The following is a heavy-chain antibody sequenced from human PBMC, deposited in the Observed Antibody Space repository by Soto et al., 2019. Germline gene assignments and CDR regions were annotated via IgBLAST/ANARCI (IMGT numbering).Heavy chain of an antibody. V-gene: IGHV3-23*01. J-gene: IGHJ6*03. CDR1: GFTFSSYA. CDR3: ARCVSSGYYYGSGSFNHEYYYMDV. D-gene: IGHD3-10*01. CDR2: ISGSGGST. Sequence: PGGSLRLSCAASGFTFSSYAMSWVRQAPGKGLEWVSAISGSGGSTYYADSVKGRFTISRDNSKNTLYLQMNSLRSEDTAVYYCARCVSSGYYYGSGSFNHEYYYMDVWGRGTSVTVSS.